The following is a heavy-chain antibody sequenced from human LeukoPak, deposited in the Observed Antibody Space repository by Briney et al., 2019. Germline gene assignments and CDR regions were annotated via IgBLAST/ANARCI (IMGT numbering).Heavy chain of an antibody. CDR1: GGSSSSYY. CDR3: ESYDSSGAYFQH. Sequence: PSETLSLTCTVSGGSSSSYYWSWIRQPPGKGLEWIGRIYSSGSTDYSPSLRSRVTMSVDTSKNQFSLKMSSVTAADTAVYYCESYDSSGAYFQHWGQGTLVTVSS. D-gene: IGHD3-22*01. J-gene: IGHJ1*01. CDR2: IYSSGST. V-gene: IGHV4-4*07.